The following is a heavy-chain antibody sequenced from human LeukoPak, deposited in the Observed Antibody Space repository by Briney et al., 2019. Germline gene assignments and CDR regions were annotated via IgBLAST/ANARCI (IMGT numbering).Heavy chain of an antibody. J-gene: IGHJ4*02. Sequence: SETLSLTCAVYGGSFSGYYWSWIRQPPGKGVEWIGEINHSGSTNYNPSLKSRITISVDTSETQFPLKLSSVTAGVTAVYYSAKRRVGSVAAKGFFDYWGQGTLVTVSS. D-gene: IGHD2-15*01. CDR3: AKRRVGSVAAKGFFDY. CDR1: GGSFSGYY. CDR2: INHSGST. V-gene: IGHV4-34*01.